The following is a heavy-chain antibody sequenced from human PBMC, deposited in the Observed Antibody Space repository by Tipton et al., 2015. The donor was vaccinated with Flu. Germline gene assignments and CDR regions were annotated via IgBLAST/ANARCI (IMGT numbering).Heavy chain of an antibody. J-gene: IGHJ3*02. V-gene: IGHV3-7*01. CDR1: GFMFSSYW. CDR3: ARVGADYGGNSGGFDI. D-gene: IGHD4-23*01. CDR2: IKQDGSEK. Sequence: SLRLSCEASGFMFSSYWLSWVRQAPGKGLEWVASIKQDGSEKFYEDSVKGRFTISRDNAKKSLFLQMNNLRADDTALYYCARVGADYGGNSGGFDIWGQGTLVTVSS.